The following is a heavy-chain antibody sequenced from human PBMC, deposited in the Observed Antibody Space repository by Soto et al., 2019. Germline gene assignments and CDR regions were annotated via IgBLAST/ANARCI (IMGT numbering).Heavy chain of an antibody. CDR1: GFTFSSYA. V-gene: IGHV3-23*01. CDR2: ISGSGGST. J-gene: IGHJ5*02. D-gene: IGHD3-22*01. CDR3: APSSGYYPNWFDA. Sequence: HPGGSLRLSCAASGFTFSSYAMRCVRQAPGKGLEWVSAISGSGGSTYYADSVKGRFTISRDNSKNTLYLQMNSLRAEDTAVYYCAPSSGYYPNWFDAWGQGTLVTVPS.